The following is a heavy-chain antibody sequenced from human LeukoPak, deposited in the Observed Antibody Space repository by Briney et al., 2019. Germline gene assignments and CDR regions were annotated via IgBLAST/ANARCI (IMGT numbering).Heavy chain of an antibody. V-gene: IGHV3-64D*06. CDR3: VKGSDYYGSGSYYFGWFDP. CDR2: ISSNGGST. CDR1: GFTFSSYA. Sequence: GGSLRLSCSASGFTFSSYAMHWVRQAPGKGLEYVSAISSNGGSTYYADSVKGRFTISRDNSKNTLYLQMSSLRAEDTAVYYCVKGSDYYGSGSYYFGWFDPWGQGTLATVSS. J-gene: IGHJ5*02. D-gene: IGHD3-10*01.